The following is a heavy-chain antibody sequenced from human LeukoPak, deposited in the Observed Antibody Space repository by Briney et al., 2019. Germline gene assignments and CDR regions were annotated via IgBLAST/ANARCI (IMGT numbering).Heavy chain of an antibody. J-gene: IGHJ4*02. D-gene: IGHD6-19*01. Sequence: PGGSLRLSCAASGFMFSTYWMSWVRQAPGKGLEWVANIKQDGSEKHYVDSVKGRFTISRDNAKNSLYLQMNSLRAEDTAVYYCARDGQWLVAEVDYWGQGTLVTVSS. V-gene: IGHV3-7*04. CDR2: IKQDGSEK. CDR3: ARDGQWLVAEVDY. CDR1: GFMFSTYW.